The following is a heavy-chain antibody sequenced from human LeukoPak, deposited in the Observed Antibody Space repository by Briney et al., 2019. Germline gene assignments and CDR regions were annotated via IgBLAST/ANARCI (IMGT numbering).Heavy chain of an antibody. V-gene: IGHV1-69*05. CDR3: ATEIGYYDSSLHY. CDR2: IIPIFGTT. Sequence: SVKVSCKASGGTFSSYAISWVRQAPGQGLEWMGRIIPIFGTTNYAQKFQGRVTITTDESTSTAYMELSSLTSEDTAVYYCATEIGYYDSSLHYWGQGTLVTVSS. J-gene: IGHJ4*02. CDR1: GGTFSSYA. D-gene: IGHD3-22*01.